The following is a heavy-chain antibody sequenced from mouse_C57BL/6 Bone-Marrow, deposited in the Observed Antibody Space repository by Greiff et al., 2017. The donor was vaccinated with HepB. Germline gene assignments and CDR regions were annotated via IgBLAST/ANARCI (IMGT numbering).Heavy chain of an antibody. D-gene: IGHD1-1*01. CDR3: TRNYYGSRGYYAMDY. Sequence: VQLQQSGAELVRPGASVTLSCKASGYTFTDYEMHWVKQTPVHGLEWIGAIDPETGGTAYNQKFKGKAILTADKSSSTAYMELRSLTSEDSAVYYCTRNYYGSRGYYAMDYWGQGTSVTVSS. CDR1: GYTFTDYE. CDR2: IDPETGGT. V-gene: IGHV1-15*01. J-gene: IGHJ4*01.